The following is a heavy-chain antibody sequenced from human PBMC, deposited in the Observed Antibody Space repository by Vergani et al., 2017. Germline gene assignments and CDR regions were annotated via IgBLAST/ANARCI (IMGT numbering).Heavy chain of an antibody. CDR1: GFTFSSYG. CDR2: ISGSGGST. Sequence: VQLVESGGGVVQPGRSLRLSCAASGFTFSSYGMHWVRQAPGKGLEWVAVISGSGGSTYYADSVKGRFTISRDNSKNTLYLQMNSLRAEDTAVYYCAKDREVNPNDWFDPWGQGTLVTVSS. V-gene: IGHV3-23*04. CDR3: AKDREVNPNDWFDP. D-gene: IGHD1-14*01. J-gene: IGHJ5*02.